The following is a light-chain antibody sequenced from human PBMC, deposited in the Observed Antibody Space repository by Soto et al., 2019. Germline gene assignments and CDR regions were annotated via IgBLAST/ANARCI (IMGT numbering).Light chain of an antibody. J-gene: IGKJ3*01. CDR1: QDIHVF. CDR3: KIFDFHPHP. V-gene: IGKV1-9*01. CDR2: SAS. Sequence: IRLTQGPCCLSAYEGDRVTITCRASQDIHVFLAWYQHEAGKAPRLLIDSASTLQSGVPSRFSGSRSGTEYTLTISSLQAEDSVSDYCKIFDFHPHPFGPVTKVDIK.